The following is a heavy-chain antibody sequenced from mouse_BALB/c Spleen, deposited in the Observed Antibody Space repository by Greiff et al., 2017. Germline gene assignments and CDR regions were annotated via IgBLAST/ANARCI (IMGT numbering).Heavy chain of an antibody. D-gene: IGHD1-1*01. CDR3: TREPNYYGSHYYFDY. J-gene: IGHJ2*01. CDR1: GFTFSSYA. CDR2: ISSGGSYT. V-gene: IGHV5-6-4*01. Sequence: EVKLVESAGGLVKPGGSLKLSCAASGFTFSSYAMSWVRQTPEKRLEWVATISSGGSYTYYPDSVKGRFTISRDNAKNTLYLQMSSLKSEDTAMYYCTREPNYYGSHYYFDYWGQGTTLTVSS.